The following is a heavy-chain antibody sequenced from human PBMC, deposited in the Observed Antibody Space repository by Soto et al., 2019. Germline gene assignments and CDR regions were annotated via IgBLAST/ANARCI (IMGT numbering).Heavy chain of an antibody. Sequence: QVQLQESGPGLVKPSGTLSLICAVSGASITTNNWWSWVRQPPGKGLEWIGEMYHDGHTNYHPSLQSRVSISLDKSKNQLSLELTSVTAADTAVYYCAKDQSSGWGLDSWGQGTLVIVSS. D-gene: IGHD6-19*01. CDR3: AKDQSSGWGLDS. CDR1: GASITTNNW. J-gene: IGHJ4*02. V-gene: IGHV4-4*02. CDR2: MYHDGHT.